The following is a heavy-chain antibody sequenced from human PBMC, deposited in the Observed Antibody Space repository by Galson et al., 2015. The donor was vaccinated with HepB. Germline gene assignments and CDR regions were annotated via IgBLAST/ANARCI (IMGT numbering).Heavy chain of an antibody. CDR3: GRYGYTSALDY. Sequence: PLRLSCAAPGFSYGNPWMSWVRQAPGRRLELVANINEDETQIYYAASVRGRFAISRDNPKTSLYLQMNTLRVEDTAIYYCGRYGYTSALDYWGQGTLVTVSS. J-gene: IGHJ4*02. V-gene: IGHV3-7*01. CDR1: GFSYGNPW. CDR2: INEDETQI. D-gene: IGHD5-18*01.